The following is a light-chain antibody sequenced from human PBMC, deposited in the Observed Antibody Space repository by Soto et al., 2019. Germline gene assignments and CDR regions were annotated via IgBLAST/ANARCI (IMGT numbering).Light chain of an antibody. CDR1: QSVGNN. J-gene: IGKJ3*01. Sequence: EIVMTQSPATLSVSPGDRATLSCRASQSVGNNLAWYQQKPGQAPRLLIYGASTRATSIPARFSGSGSGTEFTLTISSLQSEDFAVYFCQQYQQWPPFTFGPGTTVDV. CDR2: GAS. CDR3: QQYQQWPPFT. V-gene: IGKV3-15*01.